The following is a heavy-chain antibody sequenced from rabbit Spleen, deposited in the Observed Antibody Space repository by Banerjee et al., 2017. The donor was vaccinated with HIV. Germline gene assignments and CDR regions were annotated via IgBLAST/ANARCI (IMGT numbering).Heavy chain of an antibody. CDR1: GFSFSSGYD. J-gene: IGHJ4*01. Sequence: QQLVESGGGLVKPGASLTLTCKASGFSFSSGYDMCWVRQAPGKGLEWIGCIDGDGRSSAYYASWAKGRFTISKASSTAVTLQMTSLTAADTATYFCARVWSLWGPGTLVTVS. D-gene: IGHD5-1*01. CDR2: IDGDGRSSA. CDR3: ARVWSL. V-gene: IGHV1S40*01.